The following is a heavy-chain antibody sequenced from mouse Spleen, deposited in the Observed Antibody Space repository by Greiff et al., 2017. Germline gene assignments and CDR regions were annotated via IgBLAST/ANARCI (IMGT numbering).Heavy chain of an antibody. CDR3: ARSPNWDVGGFDY. J-gene: IGHJ2*01. D-gene: IGHD4-1*01. CDR2: INPNNGGT. Sequence: SGPELVKPGASVKIPCKASGYTFTDYNMDWVKQSHGKSLEWIGDINPNNGGTIYNQKFKGKATLTVDKSSSTAYMELRSLTSEDTAVYYCARSPNWDVGGFDYWGRGTTLTVSS. V-gene: IGHV1-18*01. CDR1: GYTFTDYN.